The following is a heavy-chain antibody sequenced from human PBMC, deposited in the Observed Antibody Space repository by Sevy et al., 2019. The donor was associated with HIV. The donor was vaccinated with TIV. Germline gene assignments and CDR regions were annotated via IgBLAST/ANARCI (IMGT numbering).Heavy chain of an antibody. D-gene: IGHD3-16*01. Sequence: GGSLRLSCAASGFTFSTYWMTWVRQAPGKGLERVANIKQDGTDTNYVDSVRGRFTISRDNGRNLLYLHMNSLRAEDTAVYFCARALADWGSFHYSSWGRGVLVTVSS. CDR1: GFTFSTYW. V-gene: IGHV3-7*01. CDR2: IKQDGTDT. J-gene: IGHJ4*02. CDR3: ARALADWGSFHYSS.